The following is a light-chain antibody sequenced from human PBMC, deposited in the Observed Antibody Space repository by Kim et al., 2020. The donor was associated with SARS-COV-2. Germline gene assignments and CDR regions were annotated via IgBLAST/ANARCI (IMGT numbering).Light chain of an antibody. CDR1: SGHSNFA. CDR3: QTWGPGIRV. J-gene: IGLJ3*02. V-gene: IGLV4-69*02. Sequence: SVKLTCTVGSGHSNFAIAWLQQQPEKGPRYLMRVDSDGRHIKGDGIPDRFSGSSSGAERYLTISSLQSDDEADYYCQTWGPGIRVFGGGTQLTVL. CDR2: VDSDGRH.